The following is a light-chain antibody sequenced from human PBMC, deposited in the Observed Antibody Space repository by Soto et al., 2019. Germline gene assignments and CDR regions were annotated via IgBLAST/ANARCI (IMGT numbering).Light chain of an antibody. CDR1: ESVSSN. CDR2: GAS. Sequence: EIVMTQSPATLSVSPGERATLSCRASESVSSNLAWYQQKPGQAPRLLIYGASIRATGIPARFGGSGSGTEFTHTISSLQSEDFAVYYCQQYDIWWTFGQGTKVEIK. J-gene: IGKJ1*01. CDR3: QQYDIWWT. V-gene: IGKV3-15*01.